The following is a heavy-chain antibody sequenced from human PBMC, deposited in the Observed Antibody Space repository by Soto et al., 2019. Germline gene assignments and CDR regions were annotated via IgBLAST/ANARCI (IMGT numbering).Heavy chain of an antibody. V-gene: IGHV1-69*06. Sequence: SVKVSCKTSDNTFSSYAVNWVRQAPGQGLEWMGGIIPTVGTANYAQKFKGRVTITADKSTRTAYMEVSRLKYEDTAVYYCARMSPGKFYYYSMDAWGQGTTVTVSS. CDR2: IIPTVGTA. CDR3: ARMSPGKFYYYSMDA. J-gene: IGHJ6*02. CDR1: DNTFSSYA.